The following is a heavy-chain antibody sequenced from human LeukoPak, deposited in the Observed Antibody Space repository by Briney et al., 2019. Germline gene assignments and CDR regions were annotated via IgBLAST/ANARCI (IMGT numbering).Heavy chain of an antibody. Sequence: TPSETLSLTCTVSGGSISSYYWSWIRQPPGKGLEWIGYIYYSGSTNYNPSLKSRVTISVDTSKNQFSLKLSSVTAADTAVYYCVRHDGRGGATMGAFDSWGQGSLVTVSS. D-gene: IGHD4/OR15-4a*01. CDR1: GGSISSYY. V-gene: IGHV4-59*01. J-gene: IGHJ5*01. CDR2: IYYSGST. CDR3: VRHDGRGGATMGAFDS.